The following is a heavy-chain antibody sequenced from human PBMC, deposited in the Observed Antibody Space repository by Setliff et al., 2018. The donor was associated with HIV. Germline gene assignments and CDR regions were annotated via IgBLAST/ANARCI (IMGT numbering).Heavy chain of an antibody. CDR2: ISAYNGNS. CDR3: VRDLGVDTTLIFFDY. CDR1: GYTFTSHG. D-gene: IGHD5-18*01. V-gene: IGHV1-18*01. J-gene: IGHJ4*02. Sequence: ASVKVSCKPSGYTFTSHGVSWVRQAPGQGLEWMGWISAYNGNSNYAQKFQGRVTMTTDTSTSTAYMEVRSLRSDDTAFYYCVRDLGVDTTLIFFDYWGQGTLVTVSS.